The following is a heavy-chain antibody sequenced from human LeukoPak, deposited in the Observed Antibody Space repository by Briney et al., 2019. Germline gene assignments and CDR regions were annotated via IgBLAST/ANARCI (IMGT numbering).Heavy chain of an antibody. Sequence: SETLSLTCTVSGGSISSYYWSWIRQPPGKGLEWIGYIYYSGSTNYNPSLKSRVTISVDTSKNQFSLKLSSVTAADTAVYYCARGDQAIDYWGQGTLVTVSS. CDR3: ARGDQAIDY. J-gene: IGHJ4*02. CDR1: GGSISSYY. V-gene: IGHV4-59*08. CDR2: IYYSGST. D-gene: IGHD2-2*01.